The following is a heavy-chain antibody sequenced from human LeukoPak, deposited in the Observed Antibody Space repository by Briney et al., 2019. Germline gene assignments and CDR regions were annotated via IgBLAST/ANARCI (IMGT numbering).Heavy chain of an antibody. J-gene: IGHJ5*02. D-gene: IGHD1-1*01. Sequence: GGSLRLSCAASGFTFSSYWMHWVRQAPGKGLVWVSLINSDGSITSCADSVKGRFTISRDNAKNTLFLQMNSLRAEDTAVYYCVREFGKTDGGTWGQGTLVTVSS. CDR3: VREFGKTDGGT. CDR2: INSDGSIT. CDR1: GFTFSSYW. V-gene: IGHV3-74*01.